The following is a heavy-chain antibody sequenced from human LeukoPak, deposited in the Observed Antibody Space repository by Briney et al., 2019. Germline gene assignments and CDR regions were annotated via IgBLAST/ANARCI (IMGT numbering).Heavy chain of an antibody. CDR1: GGSISSGSYY. CDR3: ARVRMVRGVIKGFYFDY. D-gene: IGHD3-10*01. Sequence: PSETLSLTCTVSGGSISSGSYYWSWIRQPAGKGLEWIGRIYTSGSTNYNPSLKSRVTISVDTSKNQFSLKLSSVTAADTAVYYCARVRMVRGVIKGFYFDYWGQGTLVTVSS. CDR2: IYTSGST. V-gene: IGHV4-61*02. J-gene: IGHJ4*02.